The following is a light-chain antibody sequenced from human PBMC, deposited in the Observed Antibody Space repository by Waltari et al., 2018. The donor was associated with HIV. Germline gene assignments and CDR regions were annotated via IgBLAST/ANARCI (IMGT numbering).Light chain of an antibody. Sequence: DIQMTQSPSSLSASVRDRVTITCRASQNIGSSLCWYQQKKGGAPRLLIYGASNLQSGVPSRFSGSGSGTDFTLTISSRQPEDFATYYCQQSLTTLPWTFGQGTKVDIK. CDR2: GAS. CDR1: QNIGSS. CDR3: QQSLTTLPWT. V-gene: IGKV1-39*01. J-gene: IGKJ1*01.